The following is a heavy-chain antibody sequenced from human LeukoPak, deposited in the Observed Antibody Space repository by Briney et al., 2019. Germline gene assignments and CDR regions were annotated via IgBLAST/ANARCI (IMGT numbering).Heavy chain of an antibody. Sequence: GGILRLSCAASGFTFSSYGMSWVRQAPGKGLEWVSAISGSGGSTYYADSVKGRFTIPRDNTKNSLALQMNSLRAEETAFYYCARSSYHNWFDPWGQGTLVTVSS. CDR1: GFTFSSYG. J-gene: IGHJ5*02. V-gene: IGHV3-23*01. CDR3: ARSSYHNWFDP. CDR2: ISGSGGST. D-gene: IGHD6-6*01.